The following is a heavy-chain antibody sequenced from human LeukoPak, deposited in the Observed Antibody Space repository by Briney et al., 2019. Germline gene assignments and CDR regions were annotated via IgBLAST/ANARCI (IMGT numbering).Heavy chain of an antibody. CDR3: AKGVRITMVRGAFDI. CDR2: ISWNSGSI. D-gene: IGHD3-10*01. J-gene: IGHJ3*02. CDR1: GFTFSSYG. Sequence: PWGSLRLSCAASGFTFSSYGMSWVGQAPGKGLEWVSGISWNSGSIGYADSVKGRFTISRDNAKNSLYLQMNSLRAEDTALYYCAKGVRITMVRGAFDIWGQGTMVTVSS. V-gene: IGHV3-9*01.